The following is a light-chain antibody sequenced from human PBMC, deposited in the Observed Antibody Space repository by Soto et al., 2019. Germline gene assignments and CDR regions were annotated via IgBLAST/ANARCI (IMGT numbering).Light chain of an antibody. Sequence: QSALTQPPSASGSPGQSVTISCTGTSSDVGAYNYVSWYQQHPGKVPKLMVYEVNKRPSGVPDRFSGSKSGNTASLTVSGLRAEDEADDYCTSYAGGNNIFGTGTKLTVL. CDR1: SSDVGAYNY. CDR3: TSYAGGNNI. J-gene: IGLJ1*01. CDR2: EVN. V-gene: IGLV2-8*01.